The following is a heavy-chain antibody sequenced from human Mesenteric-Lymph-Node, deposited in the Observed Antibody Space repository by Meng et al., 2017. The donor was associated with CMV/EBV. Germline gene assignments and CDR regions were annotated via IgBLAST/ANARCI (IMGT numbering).Heavy chain of an antibody. V-gene: IGHV3-23*01. D-gene: IGHD3-10*01. CDR1: FTFSSYA. CDR2: ISGSGGST. CDR3: AKDQLLWFGGESYFDY. Sequence: FTFSSYAMSWVRQAPGKGLEWVSAISGSGGSTYYADSVKGRFTISRDNSKNTLYLQMNSLRAEDTAVYYCAKDQLLWFGGESYFDYWGQGTLVTVSS. J-gene: IGHJ4*02.